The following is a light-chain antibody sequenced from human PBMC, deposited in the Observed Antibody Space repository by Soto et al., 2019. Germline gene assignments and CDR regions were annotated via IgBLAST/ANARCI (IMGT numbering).Light chain of an antibody. CDR2: GAS. V-gene: IGKV3-15*01. CDR3: QQYKNWPPIT. J-gene: IGKJ5*01. CDR1: QSVSNN. Sequence: EIVLTQSPGTLSLSPGERATLSCRASQSVSNNYLAWYQQKPGQAPRLLIYGASTRATGIPARFSGSGSGTEFTLTISSLQSEDFAVYFCQQYKNWPPITFGQGTRLEIK.